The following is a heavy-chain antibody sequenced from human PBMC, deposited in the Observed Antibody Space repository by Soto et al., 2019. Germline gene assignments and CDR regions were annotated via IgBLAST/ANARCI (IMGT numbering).Heavy chain of an antibody. J-gene: IGHJ6*02. CDR1: GFTFSSYD. CDR3: ARDPGSNPIAGPRRTTVTPWMDV. Sequence: GGSLRLSCAASGFTFSSYDMHWVRQATGKGLEWVSAIGTAGDTYYPGSVKGRFTISRENAKNSLYLQMNSLRAEDTAVYYCARDPGSNPIAGPRRTTVTPWMDVWGQGTTVTVSS. CDR2: IGTAGDT. D-gene: IGHD4-17*01. V-gene: IGHV3-13*01.